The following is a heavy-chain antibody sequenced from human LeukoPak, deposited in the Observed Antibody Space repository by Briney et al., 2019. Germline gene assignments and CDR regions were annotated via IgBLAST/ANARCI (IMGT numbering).Heavy chain of an antibody. CDR3: ARGPGIAARPFDY. Sequence: SETLSLTCAVYGGSFSGYYWSWIRQPPGKGLEGIGEINHSGSTNYNPSLKSRVTISVDTSKNQFSLKLSSVTAADTAVYYCARGPGIAARPFDYWGQGTLVTVSS. J-gene: IGHJ4*02. V-gene: IGHV4-34*01. CDR2: INHSGST. D-gene: IGHD6-6*01. CDR1: GGSFSGYY.